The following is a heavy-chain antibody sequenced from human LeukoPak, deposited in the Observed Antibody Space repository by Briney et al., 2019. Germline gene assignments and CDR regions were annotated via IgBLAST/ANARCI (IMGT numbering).Heavy chain of an antibody. CDR2: IKSDGSNT. V-gene: IGHV3-74*01. Sequence: GGSLRLSCAASGFTFSNYWMHWVRQAPGKGLLWVSRIKSDGSNTSYADSVKGRFTISRDNAKNTLYLQMNSLRAEDTAVYYCARALGYYYYYGMDVWGQGTTVTVSS. CDR1: GFTFSNYW. J-gene: IGHJ6*02. CDR3: ARALGYYYYYGMDV. D-gene: IGHD7-27*01.